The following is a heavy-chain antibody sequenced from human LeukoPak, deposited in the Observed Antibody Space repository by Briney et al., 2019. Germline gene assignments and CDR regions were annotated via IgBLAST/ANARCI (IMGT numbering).Heavy chain of an antibody. CDR3: ARHDSSGYYYGYYYYYMDV. J-gene: IGHJ6*03. V-gene: IGHV3-21*01. CDR2: ISSSSSYI. CDR1: GFTFSSYS. D-gene: IGHD3-22*01. Sequence: GGSLRLSCAASGFTFSSYSMDSVRQAPGKGLGWVSSISSSSSYIYYADSVKGRFTISRDNAKNSLYLQMNSLRAEDTAVYYCARHDSSGYYYGYYYYYMDVWGKGTTVTISS.